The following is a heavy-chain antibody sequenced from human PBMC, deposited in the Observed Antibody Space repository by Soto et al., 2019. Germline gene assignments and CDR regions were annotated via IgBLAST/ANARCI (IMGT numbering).Heavy chain of an antibody. D-gene: IGHD2-15*01. CDR1: GGSISSYY. Sequence: QVQLQESGPGLVKPSETLSLTCTVSGGSISSYYWSWIRQPPGKGLEWIGYNYYSGSTNYNPPLKSRFTIYVDTSKNQSSLKLSSVTAADTAVYCCARLVRYCSGGSCYFTRDAFDIWCQGTMVTVSS. J-gene: IGHJ3*02. V-gene: IGHV4-59*08. CDR2: NYYSGST. CDR3: ARLVRYCSGGSCYFTRDAFDI.